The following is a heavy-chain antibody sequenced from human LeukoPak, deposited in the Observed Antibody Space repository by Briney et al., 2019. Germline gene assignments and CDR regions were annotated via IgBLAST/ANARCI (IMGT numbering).Heavy chain of an antibody. CDR1: GFTFSDYG. Sequence: GGSLRLSCAASGFTFSDYGIHWVRQAPGQGLEWVALIWYDGSKKYYADSVKGRFTISRDNTKNTLYLQLNSLRADNTAVYYCARAHSSSSTFDLWGQGTLVTVSS. D-gene: IGHD6-6*01. CDR3: ARAHSSSSTFDL. V-gene: IGHV3-33*01. J-gene: IGHJ4*02. CDR2: IWYDGSKK.